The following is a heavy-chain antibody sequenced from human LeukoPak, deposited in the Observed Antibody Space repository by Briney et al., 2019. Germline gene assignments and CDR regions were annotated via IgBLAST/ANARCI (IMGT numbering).Heavy chain of an antibody. D-gene: IGHD3-22*01. J-gene: IGHJ5*02. CDR3: ARDRYYYDSSGTRWFDP. CDR2: IYYSGST. CDR1: GVSIRSYY. V-gene: IGHV4-59*01. Sequence: SETLSLTCSVSGVSIRSYYWSWIRQPPGKGLEWIGYIYYSGSTNYNPSLKSRVTISVDTSKNQFSLKLSSVTAADTAVYYCARDRYYYDSSGTRWFDPWGQGTLVTVSS.